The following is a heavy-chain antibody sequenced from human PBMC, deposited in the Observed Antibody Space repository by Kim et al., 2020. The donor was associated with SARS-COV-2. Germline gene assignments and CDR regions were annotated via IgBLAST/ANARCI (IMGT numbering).Heavy chain of an antibody. J-gene: IGHJ6*02. V-gene: IGHV1-69*13. CDR3: ARSHIVVVPAADNAYYYYGMDV. CDR1: GGTFSSYA. Sequence: SVKVSCKASGGTFSSYAISWVRQAPGQGLEWMGGIIPIFGTANYAQKFQGRVTITADESTSTAYMELSSLRSEDTAVYYCARSHIVVVPAADNAYYYYGMDVWGQGTTVTVSS. D-gene: IGHD2-2*01. CDR2: IIPIFGTA.